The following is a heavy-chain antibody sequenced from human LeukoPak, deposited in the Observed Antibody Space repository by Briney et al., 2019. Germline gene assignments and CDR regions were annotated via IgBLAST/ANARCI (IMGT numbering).Heavy chain of an antibody. CDR2: ITASGGNT. CDR1: GFTFSSYA. V-gene: IGHV3-23*01. Sequence: GGSLRLSCAASGFTFSSYAMSWVRQAPGKGLEWVTGITASGGNTYYADSVKGRFTISRDNSKNTLYLQMDSLRAEDTAVYFCAKVLSGLLRGNFDYWGQGTLVTVSS. D-gene: IGHD1-26*01. CDR3: AKVLSGLLRGNFDY. J-gene: IGHJ4*02.